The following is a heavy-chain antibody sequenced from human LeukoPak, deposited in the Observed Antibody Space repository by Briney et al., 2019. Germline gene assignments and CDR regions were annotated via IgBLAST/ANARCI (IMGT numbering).Heavy chain of an antibody. D-gene: IGHD3-10*01. CDR1: GGSISSGSYY. Sequence: SETLSLTCTVSGGSISSGSYYWSWIRQPAGKGLEWIGRIYTSGSTNYNPSLKSRVTISVDTSKNQFSLKLSSVTAADTAVYYCARDFPYYYGSGSYYFDYWGQGTLVTVSS. CDR2: IYTSGST. V-gene: IGHV4-61*02. J-gene: IGHJ4*02. CDR3: ARDFPYYYGSGSYYFDY.